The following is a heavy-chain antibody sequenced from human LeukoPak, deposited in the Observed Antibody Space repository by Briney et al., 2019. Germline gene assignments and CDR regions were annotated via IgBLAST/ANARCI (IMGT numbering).Heavy chain of an antibody. CDR3: ARQRRVVVPAAIRDRGTFDI. CDR2: IYPGDSDT. CDR1: GSSFTSYW. V-gene: IGHV5-51*01. J-gene: IGHJ3*02. Sequence: GESLKISCKGSGSSFTSYWIGWVRQMPGKGLEWMGIIYPGDSDTRYSPSFQGQVTISADKSISTAYLQWSSLKASDTAMYYCARQRRVVVPAAIRDRGTFDIWGQGTMFTVSS. D-gene: IGHD2-2*02.